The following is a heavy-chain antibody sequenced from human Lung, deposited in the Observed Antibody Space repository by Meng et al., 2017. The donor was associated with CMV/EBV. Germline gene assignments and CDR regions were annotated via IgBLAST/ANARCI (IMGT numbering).Heavy chain of an antibody. CDR1: GYSFTRYD. V-gene: IGHV1-8*01. D-gene: IGHD6-13*01. Sequence: ASVKVSXKASGYSFTRYDINWVRQAPGQGLEWMGWMNPNNGDTGYAQKFQGRVTMTRDTSISTVYMELNSLRSEDTAVYYCARVVGPAGAMQKYFYYYGMEVWGQGXTVTVSS. CDR3: ARVVGPAGAMQKYFYYYGMEV. J-gene: IGHJ6*02. CDR2: MNPNNGDT.